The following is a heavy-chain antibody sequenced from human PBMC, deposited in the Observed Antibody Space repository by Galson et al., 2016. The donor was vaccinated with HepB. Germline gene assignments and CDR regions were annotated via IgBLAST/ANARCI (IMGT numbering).Heavy chain of an antibody. CDR3: ARDEGNKWNGMDV. CDR1: GFSFSSYD. V-gene: IGHV3-13*01. D-gene: IGHD1-26*01. Sequence: SLRLSCAASGFSFSSYDMHWVRQPPGKGLEWVSAIGIAGDTYYSGSVQGRFTISREYAKTSFYLEMNNVRVGDTAVYYCARDEGNKWNGMDVWGQGTTVTVSS. J-gene: IGHJ6*02. CDR2: IGIAGDT.